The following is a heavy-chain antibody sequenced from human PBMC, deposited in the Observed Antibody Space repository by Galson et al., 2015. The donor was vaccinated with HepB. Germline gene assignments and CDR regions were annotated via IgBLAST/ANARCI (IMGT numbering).Heavy chain of an antibody. CDR3: ARDRDSGYDLGGMDV. Sequence: SCKASGYTFTGYYMHWVRQAPGQGLEWMGWINPNSGGTNYAQKFQGWVTMTRDTSISTAYMELSRLRSDDTAVYYCARDRDSGYDLGGMDVWGQGTTVTVSS. CDR2: INPNSGGT. D-gene: IGHD5-12*01. CDR1: GYTFTGYY. J-gene: IGHJ6*02. V-gene: IGHV1-2*04.